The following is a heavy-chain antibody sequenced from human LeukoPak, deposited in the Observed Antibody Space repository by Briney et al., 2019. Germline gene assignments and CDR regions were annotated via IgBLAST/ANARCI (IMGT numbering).Heavy chain of an antibody. CDR3: ARHPFPIFDI. Sequence: PSETLSLTCTVSGGSISSYYWSWIRQPPGKGLEWIGYIYYSGSTNYNPSLKSRVTLSVDTSKNQFSLKLSSVTAADTAVYYCARHPFPIFDIWGQGTMVTVSS. J-gene: IGHJ3*02. CDR2: IYYSGST. CDR1: GGSISSYY. V-gene: IGHV4-59*08. D-gene: IGHD2/OR15-2a*01.